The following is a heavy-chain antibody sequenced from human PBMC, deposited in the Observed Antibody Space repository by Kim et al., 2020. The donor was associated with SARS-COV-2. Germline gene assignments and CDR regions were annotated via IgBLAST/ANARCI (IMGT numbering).Heavy chain of an antibody. V-gene: IGHV3-33*01. Sequence: GGSLRLSCAASGFTFSSYGMHWVRQAPGKGLEWVAVIWYDGSNKYYADSVKGRFTISRDNSKNTLYLQMNSLRAEDTAVYYCARDRAEYSSFAYNWFDPWGQGTLVTVSS. CDR1: GFTFSSYG. CDR2: IWYDGSNK. J-gene: IGHJ5*02. CDR3: ARDRAEYSSFAYNWFDP. D-gene: IGHD2-15*01.